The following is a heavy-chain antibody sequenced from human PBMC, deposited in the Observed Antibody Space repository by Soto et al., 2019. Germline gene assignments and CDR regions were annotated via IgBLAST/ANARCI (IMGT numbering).Heavy chain of an antibody. J-gene: IGHJ5*02. V-gene: IGHV4-39*07. CDR2: INHSGST. D-gene: IGHD5-18*01. Sequence: PSETLSLTCTVSGGSISSSSYYWGWIRQPPGKGLEWIGEINHSGSTNYNPSLKSRVTISVDTSKNQFSLKLSSVTAADTAVYYCARGGNTAMVPLSWGQGTLVTVSS. CDR3: ARGGNTAMVPLS. CDR1: GGSISSSSYY.